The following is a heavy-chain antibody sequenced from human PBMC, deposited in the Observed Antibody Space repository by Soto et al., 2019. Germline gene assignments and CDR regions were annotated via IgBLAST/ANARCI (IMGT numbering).Heavy chain of an antibody. V-gene: IGHV3-74*01. Sequence: GSLRLSCAASGFTFSRYWMHWVRQAPGKGPVWVSRLNGDGSDITYADSVKGRFTISRDNAKNTLFLQMNSLRADDTAVYYCAREGDSDCTHNNGLRPFDNWGLGTLVTVSS. J-gene: IGHJ4*02. D-gene: IGHD2-8*01. CDR2: LNGDGSDI. CDR1: GFTFSRYW. CDR3: AREGDSDCTHNNGLRPFDN.